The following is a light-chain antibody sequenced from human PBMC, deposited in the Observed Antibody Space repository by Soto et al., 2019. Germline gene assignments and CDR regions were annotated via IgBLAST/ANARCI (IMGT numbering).Light chain of an antibody. J-gene: IGKJ1*01. CDR1: QSISIW. CDR2: YVS. Sequence: IAITQSPSTLSASVRYRATITCRGIQSISIWWACYQEKPGKAPKXXIDYVSSLERGGPSRLSGSGSGTEFTLTISSLHPDYFANYYFQQYKSDSGTFGQGTKVDI. CDR3: QQYKSDSGT. V-gene: IGKV1-5*01.